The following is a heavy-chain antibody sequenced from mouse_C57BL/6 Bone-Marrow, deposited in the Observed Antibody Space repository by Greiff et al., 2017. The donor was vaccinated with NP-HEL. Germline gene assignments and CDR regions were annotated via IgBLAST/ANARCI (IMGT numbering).Heavy chain of an antibody. D-gene: IGHD1-1*01. J-gene: IGHJ1*03. CDR2: IDPSDSYT. CDR1: GYTFTSYW. Sequence: QVQLQQPGAELVMPGASVKLSCKASGYTFTSYWMHWVKQRPGQGLEWIGEIDPSDSYTNYNQKFKGKSTLTVDNSSSTAYMQLSSLTSEDSAVYYCSRPPITAVVATPYVYFDGWGTGTTVTVSS. V-gene: IGHV1-69*01. CDR3: SRPPITAVVATPYVYFDG.